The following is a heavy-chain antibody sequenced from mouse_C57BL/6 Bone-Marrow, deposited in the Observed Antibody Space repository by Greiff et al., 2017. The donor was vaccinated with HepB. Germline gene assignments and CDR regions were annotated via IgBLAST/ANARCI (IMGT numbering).Heavy chain of an antibody. CDR1: GFTFSDYY. V-gene: IGHV5-12*01. CDR2: ISNGGGST. Sequence: EVKLMESGGGLVQPGGSLKLSCAASGFTFSDYYMYWVRQTPEKRLEWVAYISNGGGSTYYPDTVKGRFTISRDNAKNTLSLQMSRLKSEDTAMYYCARHDYWGQGTTLTVSS. J-gene: IGHJ2*01. CDR3: ARHDY.